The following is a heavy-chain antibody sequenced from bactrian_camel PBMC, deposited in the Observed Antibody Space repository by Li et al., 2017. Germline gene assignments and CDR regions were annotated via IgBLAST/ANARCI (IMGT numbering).Heavy chain of an antibody. D-gene: IGHD1*01. CDR1: GFTFDGSA. Sequence: HVQLVESGGGSVQAGGSLRLSCTASGFTFDGSAMAWYRQAPGNECELVSSISIGGSTYYADSVKARFTISRDNVKRTLYLQMDSLKPEDTAMYYCAAGYTGIGLYGCGRTSREYTYWGQGTQVTVS. V-gene: IGHV3S55*01. J-gene: IGHJ4*01. CDR2: ISIGGST. CDR3: AAGYTGIGLYGCGRTSREYTY.